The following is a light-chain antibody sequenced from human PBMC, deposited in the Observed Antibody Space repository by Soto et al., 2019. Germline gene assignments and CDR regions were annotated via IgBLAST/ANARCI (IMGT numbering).Light chain of an antibody. V-gene: IGKV1-5*03. Sequence: DIQMTQSPSTLSGSVGDRVTITSQASQTISSWLAWYQQKPGKAPKLLIYKASTLKSGVPSRFSGSGSGTEFTLTISSLQPDDFATYYCQHYNSYSEAFGQGTKV. CDR1: QTISSW. CDR3: QHYNSYSEA. J-gene: IGKJ1*01. CDR2: KAS.